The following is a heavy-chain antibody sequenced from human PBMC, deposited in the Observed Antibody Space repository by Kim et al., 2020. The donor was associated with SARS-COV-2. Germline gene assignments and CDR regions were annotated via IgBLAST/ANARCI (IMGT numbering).Heavy chain of an antibody. CDR1: GFTFSSYG. CDR2: ISYDGSNK. CDR3: AKDIPPLDIFTHTYAFDI. J-gene: IGHJ3*02. Sequence: GGSLRLSCAASGFTFSSYGMHWVRQAPGKGLEWVAVISYDGSNKYYADSVKGRFTISRDNSKNTLYLQMNSLRAEDTAVYYCAKDIPPLDIFTHTYAFDIWGHGTMVTVSS. D-gene: IGHD3-9*01. V-gene: IGHV3-30*18.